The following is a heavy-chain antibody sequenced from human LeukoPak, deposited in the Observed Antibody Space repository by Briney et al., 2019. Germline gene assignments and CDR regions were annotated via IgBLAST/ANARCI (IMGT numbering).Heavy chain of an antibody. V-gene: IGHV3-15*01. Sequence: GGSLRLSCAASGFTFNNAWMSWVRQAPGKGLEWVGRIKSKTDGGTTDYAAPVKDRFTISRDDSKNTLYPQMNSLKTEDTAVYYCTTAVYSSGLDYWGQGTLVTVSS. D-gene: IGHD6-19*01. CDR2: IKSKTDGGTT. CDR3: TTAVYSSGLDY. J-gene: IGHJ4*02. CDR1: GFTFNNAW.